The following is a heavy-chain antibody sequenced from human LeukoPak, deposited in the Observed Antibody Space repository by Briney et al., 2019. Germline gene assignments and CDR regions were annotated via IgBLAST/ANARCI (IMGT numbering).Heavy chain of an antibody. CDR1: GFTVGSSY. CDR2: IYSGGST. D-gene: IGHD4-23*01. Sequence: PGGSLRLSCAASGFTVGSSYMDWVRQAPGKGLGWVSVIYSGGSTYYAESVKGRFTISRDNSKSSLYLQINSLRAEDTAVYYCSRGDYGGNTYYFDYWGQGTLVIVSS. J-gene: IGHJ4*02. CDR3: SRGDYGGNTYYFDY. V-gene: IGHV3-53*01.